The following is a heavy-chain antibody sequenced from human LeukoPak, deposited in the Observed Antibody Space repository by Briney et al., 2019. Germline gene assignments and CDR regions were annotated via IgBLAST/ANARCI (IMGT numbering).Heavy chain of an antibody. V-gene: IGHV4-59*08. J-gene: IGHJ4*02. Sequence: SETLSLTCTVSGGSISSYYWSWIRQPPGKGLEWIGYIYYSGSTNYNPSLKSRVTISVDTSKNQFSLKLSSVTAADTAVYYCARSTSGSAMPPIFDYWGQGTLVTVSS. CDR2: IYYSGST. D-gene: IGHD2-2*01. CDR3: ARSTSGSAMPPIFDY. CDR1: GGSISSYY.